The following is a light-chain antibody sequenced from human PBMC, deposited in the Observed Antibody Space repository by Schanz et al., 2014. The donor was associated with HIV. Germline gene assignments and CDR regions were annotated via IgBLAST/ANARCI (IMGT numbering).Light chain of an antibody. V-gene: IGLV2-14*03. J-gene: IGLJ3*02. CDR2: DVS. Sequence: QSVLTQPPSASGSPGQSITISCTGTSSDVGGYNYVSWYQQHPGKAPKLMIYDVSDRPSGVSNRFSGSKSGNTASLTISGLQADDEADYYCSSYTSSSTWVFGGGTKLTVL. CDR3: SSYTSSSTWV. CDR1: SSDVGGYNY.